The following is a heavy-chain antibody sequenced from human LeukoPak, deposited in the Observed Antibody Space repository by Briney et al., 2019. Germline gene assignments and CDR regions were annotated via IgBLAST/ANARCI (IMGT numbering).Heavy chain of an antibody. CDR1: GFTFSSYE. Sequence: GGSLRLSCAASGFTFSSYEMNWVRQARGKGLEWVSSITSSGSGMYEDSLKGRFTISRDNAKNSLYLQMNSLRAEDTAVYYCARERDYTRDAFDIWGRGTMVTVSS. V-gene: IGHV3-48*03. CDR3: ARERDYTRDAFDI. D-gene: IGHD4-11*01. J-gene: IGHJ3*02. CDR2: ITSSGSG.